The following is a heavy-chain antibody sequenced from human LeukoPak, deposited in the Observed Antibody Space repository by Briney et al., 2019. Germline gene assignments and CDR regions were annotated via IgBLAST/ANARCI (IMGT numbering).Heavy chain of an antibody. Sequence: PGGAPRLSRADPGFTLSIDVIRWVPPAPRRGRERGAQTKQDGREKYYEDSVKCRFTISRDKAKNSRYLQMNSLRAEVTAVYYCARVGGLRYFDWASNRPYCYYYMDGWGKGTTVTISS. CDR1: GFTLSIDV. D-gene: IGHD3-9*01. CDR3: ARVGGLRYFDWASNRPYCYYYMDG. CDR2: TKQDGREK. V-gene: IGHV3-7*01. J-gene: IGHJ6*03.